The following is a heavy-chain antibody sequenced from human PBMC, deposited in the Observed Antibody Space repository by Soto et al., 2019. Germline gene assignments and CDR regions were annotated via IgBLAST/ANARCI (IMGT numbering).Heavy chain of an antibody. CDR1: GGSLSGYY. D-gene: IGHD5-12*01. CDR2: VKDGGHT. Sequence: QVQLQQWGAGLLKPSETLSLNCAVTGGSLSGYYWSWIRQPPGKGLEWIGEVKDGGHTNYSPSLSGRVTISSDTSHNQCSLRLNSVTAADTGVYYCARGQEGVVATHWDQGSLVTVSS. V-gene: IGHV4-34*01. J-gene: IGHJ4*02. CDR3: ARGQEGVVATH.